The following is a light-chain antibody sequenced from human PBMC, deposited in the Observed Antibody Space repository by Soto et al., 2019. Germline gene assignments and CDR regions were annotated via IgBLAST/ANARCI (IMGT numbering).Light chain of an antibody. J-gene: IGKJ3*01. CDR1: QSVSGY. V-gene: IGKV3-11*01. Sequence: EIVLTQSPATLSLSPGERATVSCRASQSVSGYLAWYQQKPGQAPRLLIYDTSKRATGIPARFSGSGSGTDFTLTISSLEPEDFAVYYCQHRTDWLFTFGPGTKVDFK. CDR3: QHRTDWLFT. CDR2: DTS.